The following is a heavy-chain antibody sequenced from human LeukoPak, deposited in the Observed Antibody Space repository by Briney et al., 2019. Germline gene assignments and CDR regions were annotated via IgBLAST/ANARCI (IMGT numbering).Heavy chain of an antibody. CDR3: ARDPIEYSGYDPNWFDP. CDR2: IYYSGST. V-gene: IGHV4-59*12. CDR1: GGSISSYY. J-gene: IGHJ5*02. Sequence: SETLSLTCTVSGGSISSYYWSWIRQPPGKGLEWIGYIYYSGSTNYNPSLKSRVTISVDTSKNQFSLKLSSVTAADTAVYYCARDPIEYSGYDPNWFDPWGQGTLVTVSS. D-gene: IGHD5-12*01.